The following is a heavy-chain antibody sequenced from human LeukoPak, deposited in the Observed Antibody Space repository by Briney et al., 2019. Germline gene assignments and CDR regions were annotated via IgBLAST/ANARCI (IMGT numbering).Heavy chain of an antibody. V-gene: IGHV4-59*08. Sequence: PSETLSLTCTVSGGSISSYCWSWIRQPPGKGLEWIGYIYYSGSTNYNPSLKSRVTISVDTSKNQFSLKLSSVTAADTAVYYCARRIVVVVAARKYYYFDYWGQGTLVTVSS. D-gene: IGHD2-15*01. CDR3: ARRIVVVVAARKYYYFDY. CDR2: IYYSGST. J-gene: IGHJ4*02. CDR1: GGSISSYC.